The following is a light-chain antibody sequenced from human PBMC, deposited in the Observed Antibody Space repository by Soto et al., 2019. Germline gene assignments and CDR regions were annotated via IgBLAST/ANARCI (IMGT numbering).Light chain of an antibody. V-gene: IGKV3-15*01. CDR2: GAS. Sequence: ETVMTQSPATLSVSPGERATLSCRASQSVNSNLAWYQQKPGQAPRLLIYGASTSATGVPARFSGRGSGTEFILHVSSLQSEDFAVYFGQQYKNWPTFGQGTKVEIK. CDR3: QQYKNWPT. CDR1: QSVNSN. J-gene: IGKJ1*01.